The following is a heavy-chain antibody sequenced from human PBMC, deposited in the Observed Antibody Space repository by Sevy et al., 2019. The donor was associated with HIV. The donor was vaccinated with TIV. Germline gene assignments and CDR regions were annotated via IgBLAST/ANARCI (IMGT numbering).Heavy chain of an antibody. Sequence: GGSLRLSCAASGFTFSSYAMHWVRQAPGKGLEWVAVISYDGSNKYYADSVKGRFTISRDNSKNTLYLQMNSLRAEGTAVYYCAKDRTPYSSSSIAWFDPWGQGTLVTVSS. CDR2: ISYDGSNK. CDR1: GFTFSSYA. J-gene: IGHJ5*02. CDR3: AKDRTPYSSSSIAWFDP. V-gene: IGHV3-30-3*01. D-gene: IGHD6-6*01.